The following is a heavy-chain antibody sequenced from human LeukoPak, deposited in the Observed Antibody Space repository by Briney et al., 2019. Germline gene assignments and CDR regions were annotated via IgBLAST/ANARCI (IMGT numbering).Heavy chain of an antibody. Sequence: PGGSLRLSCAASGFTFSSYAMHWVRQAPGKGLEWVAFIRYDGSNKYYADSVKGRFTISRDNSKNTLYLQMNSLRAEDTAVYYCAKDGGYSSSCDYWGQGTLVTVSS. CDR3: AKDGGYSSSCDY. J-gene: IGHJ4*02. CDR2: IRYDGSNK. D-gene: IGHD6-13*01. V-gene: IGHV3-30*02. CDR1: GFTFSSYA.